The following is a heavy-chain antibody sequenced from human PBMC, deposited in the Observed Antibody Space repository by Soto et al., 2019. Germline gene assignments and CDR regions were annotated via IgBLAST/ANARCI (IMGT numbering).Heavy chain of an antibody. J-gene: IGHJ4*02. CDR3: ARDTWAYYDFSLGPLY. V-gene: IGHV3-33*01. Sequence: GGSLRLSCAASGFTFSSYGMHWVRQAPGKGLECVAVIWYDGSNKYYADSVKGRFTISRDNSKNTLYLQMNSLRAEDTAVYYCARDTWAYYDFSLGPLYWGQGTLVTVSS. CDR2: IWYDGSNK. CDR1: GFTFSSYG. D-gene: IGHD3-3*01.